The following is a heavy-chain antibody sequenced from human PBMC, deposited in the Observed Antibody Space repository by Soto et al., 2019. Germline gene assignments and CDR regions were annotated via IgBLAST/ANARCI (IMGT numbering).Heavy chain of an antibody. CDR2: MSYSEST. J-gene: IGHJ4*02. CDR1: GASISSTSYY. CDR3: VGWVTLVGRVNTFDY. D-gene: IGHD3-10*01. Sequence: SETLSLTCTVSGASISSTSYYWGWIRLPPGKGLEWIASMSYSESTYYNPSLKSRVTISADTSKNQFSLNLNSVTAADTAIYYFVGWVTLVGRVNTFDYGARGTLDPVSS. V-gene: IGHV4-39*01.